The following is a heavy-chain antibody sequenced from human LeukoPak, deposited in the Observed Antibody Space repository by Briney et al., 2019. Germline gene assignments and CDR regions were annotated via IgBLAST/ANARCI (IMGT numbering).Heavy chain of an antibody. D-gene: IGHD3-22*01. Sequence: SVKVSCKASGGTFSSYAISWVQQAPGQGLEWMGRIIPILGIANYAQKFQGRVTITADKSTSTAYMELSSLRSEDTAVYYCARDRDEMYYYDSSGYYPLDYWGQGTLVTVSS. V-gene: IGHV1-69*04. J-gene: IGHJ4*02. CDR2: IIPILGIA. CDR1: GGTFSSYA. CDR3: ARDRDEMYYYDSSGYYPLDY.